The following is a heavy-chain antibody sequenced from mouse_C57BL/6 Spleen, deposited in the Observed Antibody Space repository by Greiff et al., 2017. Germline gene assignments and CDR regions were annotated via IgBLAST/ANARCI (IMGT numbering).Heavy chain of an antibody. J-gene: IGHJ4*01. CDR2: IDPNSGGT. D-gene: IGHD1-1*01. CDR1: GYTFTSYW. CDR3: AGHPPSNGSGGYDLDY. Sequence: VQLQQSGAELVKPGASVKLSCKASGYTFTSYWMHWVKQRPGRGLEWIGRIDPNSGGTKYNEKFKSKATLTVDKPSSTAYMQLSSLTSDDSADYYCAGHPPSNGSGGYDLDYWGQGTSVTVSS. V-gene: IGHV1-72*01.